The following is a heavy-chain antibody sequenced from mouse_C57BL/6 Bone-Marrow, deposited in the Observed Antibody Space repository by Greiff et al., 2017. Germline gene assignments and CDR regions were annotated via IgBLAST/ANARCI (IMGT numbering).Heavy chain of an antibody. J-gene: IGHJ4*01. V-gene: IGHV5-4*01. CDR3: ARDWDYGSSYYYAMDY. Sequence: EVQLVESGGGLVKPGGSLKLSCAASGFTFSSYAMSWVRQTPEKRLEWVATISDGGSYTYYPDNVKGRFTISRDNAKNNLYLQMSHLKSEDTAMYYCARDWDYGSSYYYAMDYWGQGTSVTVSS. CDR2: ISDGGSYT. CDR1: GFTFSSYA. D-gene: IGHD1-1*01.